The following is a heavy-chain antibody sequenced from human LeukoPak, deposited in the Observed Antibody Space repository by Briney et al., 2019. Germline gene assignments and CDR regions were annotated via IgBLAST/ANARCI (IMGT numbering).Heavy chain of an antibody. CDR2: INPNSGGT. D-gene: IGHD5-12*01. Sequence: ASVKVSCKASGYTFTGYYMHWVRQAPGQGLEWMGWINPNSGGTNYAQKFQGRVTMTRDTSISTAYMELSRLRSDDTAVYYCARAFRVFRGVATINWFDPWGQGTLVTVSS. V-gene: IGHV1-2*02. CDR1: GYTFTGYY. CDR3: ARAFRVFRGVATINWFDP. J-gene: IGHJ5*02.